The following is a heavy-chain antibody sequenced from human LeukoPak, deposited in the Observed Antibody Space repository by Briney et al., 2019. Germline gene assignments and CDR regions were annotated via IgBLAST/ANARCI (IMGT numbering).Heavy chain of an antibody. CDR2: ISWNSGSI. J-gene: IGHJ4*02. CDR1: GFTFDDYA. CDR3: ARAVEYNILTGYGNLY. Sequence: GRSLRLSCAASGFTFDDYAMHWVRQAPGKGLEWVSGISWNSGSIGYADSVKGRFTISRDNAKNSLYLQMNSLRAEDTAVYYCARAVEYNILTGYGNLYWGQGTLVTVSS. D-gene: IGHD3-9*01. V-gene: IGHV3-9*01.